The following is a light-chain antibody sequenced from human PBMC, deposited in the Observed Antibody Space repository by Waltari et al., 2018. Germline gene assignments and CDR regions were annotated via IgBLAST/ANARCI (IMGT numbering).Light chain of an antibody. CDR1: KLGDKY. V-gene: IGLV3-1*01. Sequence: SYELTQPPSVSVSPGQTVSITCPGDKLGDKYVSWYQQKPGQSPVLVIFQDTKWPSGIPERFSGSNSGNTATLTISGTQAMDEADYYCQAWDSSTAYVFGTGTKVTVL. CDR2: QDT. CDR3: QAWDSSTAYV. J-gene: IGLJ1*01.